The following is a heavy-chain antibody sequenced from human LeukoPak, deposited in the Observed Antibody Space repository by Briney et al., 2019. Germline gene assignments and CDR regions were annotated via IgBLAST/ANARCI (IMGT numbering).Heavy chain of an antibody. Sequence: SETLSLTCTVPGGSISSYYWSWIRQPPGKGLEWIGYVHYSGSTNYNPSLKSRVTFSVDTSKNQFSLKLSSVTAADTSVYYCARSAEIDYDSSGYYYHYSFDYWGQGTLVTVSS. CDR3: ARSAEIDYDSSGYYYHYSFDY. J-gene: IGHJ4*02. V-gene: IGHV4-59*08. CDR1: GGSISSYY. CDR2: VHYSGST. D-gene: IGHD3-22*01.